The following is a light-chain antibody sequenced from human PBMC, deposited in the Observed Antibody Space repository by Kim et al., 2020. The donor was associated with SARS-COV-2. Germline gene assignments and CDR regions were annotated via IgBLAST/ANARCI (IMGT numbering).Light chain of an antibody. V-gene: IGLV7-46*01. CDR3: LLSYSDSRV. CDR2: DTG. CDR1: TGAVTSDHF. Sequence: PGVAVTLTCDSSTGAVTSDHFPYWFQQKPGQAPRTLIYDTGNRHSWTPARFSGSLLGGKAALTLSAAQAEDEADYYCLLSYSDSRVFGGGTQLTVL. J-gene: IGLJ2*01.